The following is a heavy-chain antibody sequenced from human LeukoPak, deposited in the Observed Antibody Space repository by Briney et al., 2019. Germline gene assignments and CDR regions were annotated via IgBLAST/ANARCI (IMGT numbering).Heavy chain of an antibody. CDR3: ARGATLRYFDY. CDR2: INHSGST. D-gene: IGHD3-9*01. Sequence: SETLSLTCAVYGGSFSGYYWSWIRQPPGKGLEWIGEINHSGSTNYNPSLKGRVTISVDTSKNQFSLKLSSVTAADTAVYYCARGATLRYFDYWGQGTLVTVSS. CDR1: GGSFSGYY. J-gene: IGHJ4*02. V-gene: IGHV4-34*01.